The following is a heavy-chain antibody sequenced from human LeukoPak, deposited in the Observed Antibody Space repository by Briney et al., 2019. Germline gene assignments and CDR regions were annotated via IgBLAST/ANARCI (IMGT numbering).Heavy chain of an antibody. CDR2: ISGNGVGT. CDR3: ARGGYGYYNDR. J-gene: IGHJ5*02. V-gene: IGHV3-23*01. D-gene: IGHD5-18*01. CDR1: GFSLTSYG. Sequence: GGSLRLSCAASGFSLTSYGLIWIRQARGQGLEWVSGISGNGVGTYYADSVKGRFTISRDNSKNTLSPQMNSLRADDTAVYYRARGGYGYYNDRWGQGTLVTVSS.